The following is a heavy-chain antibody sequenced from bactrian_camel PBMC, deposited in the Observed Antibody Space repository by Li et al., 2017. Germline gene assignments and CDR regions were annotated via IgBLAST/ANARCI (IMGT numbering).Heavy chain of an antibody. D-gene: IGHD1*01. Sequence: HVQLVESGGGSEQAGGSLRLSCSVSGYTYSTACMGWFRQASGKEREGVAAIESDGTTSYEDSVKGRFTISQDNAKNTLYLQMNSLKPEDTAMYYCSAGIGMCSPNAPWDYWGQGTQVTVS. CDR2: IESDGTT. V-gene: IGHV3S53*01. CDR3: SAGIGMCSPNAPWDY. J-gene: IGHJ4*01. CDR1: GYTYSTAC.